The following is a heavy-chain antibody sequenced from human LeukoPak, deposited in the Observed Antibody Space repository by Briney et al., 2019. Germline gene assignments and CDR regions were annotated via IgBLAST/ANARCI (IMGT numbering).Heavy chain of an antibody. CDR1: GYTFTGYY. D-gene: IGHD3-22*01. V-gene: IGHV1-2*02. J-gene: IGHJ4*02. CDR2: INPNSGGT. CDR3: ARRPPPYYDSSGSSYYFDY. Sequence: ASVKVSCKASGYTFTGYYMHWVRQAPGQGLEWMGWINPNSGGTNYAQKFQGRVTTTRDTSISTAYMELSRLRSDDTAVYYCARRPPPYYDSSGSSYYFDYWGQGTLVTVSS.